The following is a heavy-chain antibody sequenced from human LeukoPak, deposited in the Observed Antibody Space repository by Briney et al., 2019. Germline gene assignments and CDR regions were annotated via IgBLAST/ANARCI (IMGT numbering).Heavy chain of an antibody. CDR1: GYSISSGYY. CDR2: INHSGST. Sequence: SETLSLTCTVSGYSISSGYYWGWIRQPPGKGLEWIGEINHSGSTNYNPSLKSRVTISVDTSKNQFSLKLSSVTAADTAVYYCATSSPYNWFDPWGQGTLVTVSS. V-gene: IGHV4-38-2*02. J-gene: IGHJ5*02. CDR3: ATSSPYNWFDP.